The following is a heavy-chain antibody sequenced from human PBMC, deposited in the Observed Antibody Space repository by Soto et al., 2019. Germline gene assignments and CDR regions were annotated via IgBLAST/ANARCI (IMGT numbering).Heavy chain of an antibody. Sequence: GGSLRLSCAASGFTFTGYYMHWVRQAPGQGLEWMGWINPNSGGTNYAQKFQGRVTMTRDTSISTAYMELSRLRSDDTAVYYCARDPPAGVGGMDVWGQGTTVTVSS. CDR2: INPNSGGT. CDR1: GFTFTGYY. J-gene: IGHJ6*02. CDR3: ARDPPAGVGGMDV. D-gene: IGHD1-26*01. V-gene: IGHV1-2*02.